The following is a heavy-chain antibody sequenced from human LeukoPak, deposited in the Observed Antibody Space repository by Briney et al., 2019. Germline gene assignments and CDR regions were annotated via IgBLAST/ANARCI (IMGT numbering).Heavy chain of an antibody. Sequence: ASVKVSCKASGYTITGYYMHWERQAPGQGLEWMGSINPKNGGRSYAQKFQARVTMTTDTSTNTAYMELSSLRFDDTAVYYCASWDAPGFDYWGQGTLVTVSS. D-gene: IGHD1-26*01. CDR3: ASWDAPGFDY. V-gene: IGHV1-2*02. J-gene: IGHJ4*02. CDR2: INPKNGGR. CDR1: GYTITGYY.